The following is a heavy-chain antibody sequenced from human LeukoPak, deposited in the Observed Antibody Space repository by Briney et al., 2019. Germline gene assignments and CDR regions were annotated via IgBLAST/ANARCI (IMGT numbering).Heavy chain of an antibody. D-gene: IGHD3-10*01. J-gene: IGHJ4*02. V-gene: IGHV4-38-2*02. Sequence: PSETLSLTCAGSGYSSSSGYYWAWIRQTPRKGLEWIGSIYHSGSTYYNPSLNSRVTISVDTSKTQFSLRLSSVTAADTAVYYCARDEVVWGEVGYWGRGILVTVSS. CDR2: IYHSGST. CDR1: GYSSSSGYY. CDR3: ARDEVVWGEVGY.